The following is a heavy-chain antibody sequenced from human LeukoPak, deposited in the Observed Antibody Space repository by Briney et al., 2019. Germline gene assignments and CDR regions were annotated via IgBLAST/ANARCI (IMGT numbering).Heavy chain of an antibody. CDR3: ATGSQTFYYDSSGYHRREFDY. D-gene: IGHD3-22*01. CDR1: RFTFSSYS. J-gene: IGHJ4*02. CDR2: ISSSSSTI. V-gene: IGHV3-48*01. Sequence: GGSLRLSCAASRFTFSSYSMNWVHQAPGKGLEWVSYISSSSSTIYYADSVKGRFTISRDNAKKSLYLQMNSLRAEDTAVYYCATGSQTFYYDSSGYHRREFDYWGQGTLVTVSS.